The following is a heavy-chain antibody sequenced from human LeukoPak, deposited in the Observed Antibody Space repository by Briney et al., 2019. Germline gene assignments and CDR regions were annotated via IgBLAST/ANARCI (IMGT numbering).Heavy chain of an antibody. D-gene: IGHD3-3*01. CDR1: GGSISSYY. V-gene: IGHV4-59*01. CDR2: IYYSGST. J-gene: IGHJ4*02. Sequence: PSETLSLTCTVSGGSISSYYWSWIRQPPGKGLEWIGYIYYSGSTNYNPSLKSRVTISVDTSKNQFSLKLSSVTAADTAVYYCARESDGYDFWSGFDYWGQGTLVTVCS. CDR3: ARESDGYDFWSGFDY.